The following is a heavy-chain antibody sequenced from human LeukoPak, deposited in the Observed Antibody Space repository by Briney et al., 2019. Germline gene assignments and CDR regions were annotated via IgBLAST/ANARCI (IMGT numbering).Heavy chain of an antibody. CDR1: GGSISSYY. D-gene: IGHD3-10*01. J-gene: IGHJ4*02. V-gene: IGHV4-59*01. CDR2: IYYSGST. CDR3: ARHQGSGSLLFDY. Sequence: KPSETLSLTCTVSGGSISSYYWSWIRQPPGKGLEWIGYIYYSGSTNYNPSLKSRVTISVDTSENQFSLKLSSVTAADTAVYYCARHQGSGSLLFDYWGQGTLVTVSS.